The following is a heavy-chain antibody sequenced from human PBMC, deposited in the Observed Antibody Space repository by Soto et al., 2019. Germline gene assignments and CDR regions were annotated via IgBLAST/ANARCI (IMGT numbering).Heavy chain of an antibody. J-gene: IGHJ4*02. CDR3: AKRIVGATMDFDY. Sequence: SVKVSCKASGGTFSIYAISWVRQAPGQGLEWMGGIIPIFGTANYAQKFQGRVTITADESTSTAYMELSSLRSEDTAVYYCAKRIVGATMDFDYWGQGTLVTVSS. CDR1: GGTFSIYA. V-gene: IGHV1-69*13. D-gene: IGHD1-26*01. CDR2: IIPIFGTA.